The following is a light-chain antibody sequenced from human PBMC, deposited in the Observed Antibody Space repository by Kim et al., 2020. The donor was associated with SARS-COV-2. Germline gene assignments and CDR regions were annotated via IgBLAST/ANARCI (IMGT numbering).Light chain of an antibody. CDR1: NIGSKI. V-gene: IGLV3-21*01. CDR3: QVWDSYSDHVI. Sequence: SYELTQPPSVSVAPGETAKITCGGYNIGSKIVHWYQRRPGQAPIMVIPYDTDRPSGIPERFSGSNSGNTASLVISRVEAGDEADYYCQVWDSYSDHVIFGGGTKLTVL. J-gene: IGLJ2*01. CDR2: YDT.